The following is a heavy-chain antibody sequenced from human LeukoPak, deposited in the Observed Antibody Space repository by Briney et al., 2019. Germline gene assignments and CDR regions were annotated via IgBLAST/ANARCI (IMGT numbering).Heavy chain of an antibody. CDR3: ARDRGWNNGYYYYGMDV. CDR1: GFTVSGNY. CDR2: IYSGGST. V-gene: IGHV3-66*01. J-gene: IGHJ6*02. Sequence: GGSLRLSCAASGFTVSGNYMSWVRQAPGKGLEWVSVIYSGGSTYYADSVKGRFTISRDNSNNTLYLQMNSLRAEDTAVYYCARDRGWNNGYYYYGMDVWGQGTTATVSS. D-gene: IGHD1/OR15-1a*01.